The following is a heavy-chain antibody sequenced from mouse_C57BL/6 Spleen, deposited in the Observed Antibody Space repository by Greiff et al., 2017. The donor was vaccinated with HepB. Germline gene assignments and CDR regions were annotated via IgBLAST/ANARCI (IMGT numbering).Heavy chain of an antibody. CDR2: INPNNGGT. V-gene: IGHV1-26*01. Sequence: VQLQQSGPELVKPGASVKISCKASGYTFTDYYMNWVKQSHGKSLEWIGDINPNNGGTSYNQKFKGKATLTVDKSSSTAYMELRSLTSEDSAVYYCARGLDYYGSSPFDYWGQGTTLTVSS. CDR3: ARGLDYYGSSPFDY. CDR1: GYTFTDYY. J-gene: IGHJ2*01. D-gene: IGHD1-1*01.